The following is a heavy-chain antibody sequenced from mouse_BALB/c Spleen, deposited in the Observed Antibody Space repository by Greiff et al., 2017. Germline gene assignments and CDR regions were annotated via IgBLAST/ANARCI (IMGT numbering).Heavy chain of an antibody. CDR2: ISTYYGDA. V-gene: IGHV1S137*01. D-gene: IGHD1-1*01. Sequence: QVHVKQSGAELVRPGVSVKISCKGSGYTFTDYAMHWVKQSHAKSLEWIGVISTYYGDASYNQKFKGKATMTVDKSSSTAYMELARLTSEDSAIYYCARGGLRSSYNFDYWGQGTTLTVSS. CDR1: GYTFTDYA. J-gene: IGHJ2*01. CDR3: ARGGLRSSYNFDY.